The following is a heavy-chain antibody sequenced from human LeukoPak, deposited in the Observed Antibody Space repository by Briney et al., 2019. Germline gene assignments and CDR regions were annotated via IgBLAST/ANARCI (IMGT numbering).Heavy chain of an antibody. D-gene: IGHD3-22*01. J-gene: IGHJ5*02. CDR1: GYTFTGYY. CDR3: ARTKLTYDSSGYSP. CDR2: INPNSGGT. Sequence: GASVKVSCKASGYTFTGYYMHWVRQAPGQGLEWMGRINPNSGGTNYAQKFQGRVTMTRDTSISTAYLQWSSLKASDAAMYYCARTKLTYDSSGYSPWGQGTLVTVSS. V-gene: IGHV1-2*06.